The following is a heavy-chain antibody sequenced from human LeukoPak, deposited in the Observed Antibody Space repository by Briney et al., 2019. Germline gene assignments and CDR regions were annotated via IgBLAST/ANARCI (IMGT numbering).Heavy chain of an antibody. J-gene: IGHJ4*02. D-gene: IGHD6-19*01. CDR1: GFTFSTYS. Sequence: GGSLRLSCAASGFTFSTYSMNWVRQAPGKGLEWVSSISSTGISIYYADSVKGRFTISRDNAKNSLYLQMNSLRAEDTAVYYCARNIISGWYYFDYWGQGTLVTVSS. CDR2: ISSTGISI. V-gene: IGHV3-21*01. CDR3: ARNIISGWYYFDY.